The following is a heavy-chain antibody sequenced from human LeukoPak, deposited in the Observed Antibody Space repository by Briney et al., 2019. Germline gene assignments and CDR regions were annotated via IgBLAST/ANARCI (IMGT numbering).Heavy chain of an antibody. Sequence: GGSLRLSCAASGFTFSSYSMNWVRQAPGKGLEWVSYISSSSSTIYYADSVKGRFTISRDNAKSSLFLQMNSLRAEDTAVYYCARVLHKRNYDSSVYYGYWGQGTLVTVSS. V-gene: IGHV3-48*01. D-gene: IGHD3-22*01. CDR2: ISSSSSTI. J-gene: IGHJ4*02. CDR1: GFTFSSYS. CDR3: ARVLHKRNYDSSVYYGY.